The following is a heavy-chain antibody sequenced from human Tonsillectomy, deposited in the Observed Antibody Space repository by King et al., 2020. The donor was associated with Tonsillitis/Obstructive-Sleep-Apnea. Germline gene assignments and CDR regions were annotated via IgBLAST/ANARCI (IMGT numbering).Heavy chain of an antibody. Sequence: QLVQSGGGVVQPGRSLRLSCAASGFTFSSYAMHWVRQAPSKGLEWVAVISFDGTNKYYTDSVKGRFTISRDNSKNTLYLQMNSLRAEDTAVYYCARDTALDAFDIWGQGTMVTVSS. V-gene: IGHV3-30*04. CDR1: GFTFSSYA. CDR2: ISFDGTNK. D-gene: IGHD5-18*01. J-gene: IGHJ3*02. CDR3: ARDTALDAFDI.